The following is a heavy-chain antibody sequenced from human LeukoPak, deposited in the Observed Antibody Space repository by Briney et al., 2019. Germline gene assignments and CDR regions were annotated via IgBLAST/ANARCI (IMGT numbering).Heavy chain of an antibody. CDR1: GFTFSSYS. CDR3: ARGGYSSGWPIDY. D-gene: IGHD6-19*01. CDR2: ISSSSSYI. V-gene: IGHV3-21*01. Sequence: GGSLRLSCAASGFTFSSYSMNWVRQAPGKGLEWVSTISSSSSYIYYADSVKGRFTISRDNAKNSLYLQMNSLRAEDTAVYYCARGGYSSGWPIDYWGQGTLVTVSS. J-gene: IGHJ4*02.